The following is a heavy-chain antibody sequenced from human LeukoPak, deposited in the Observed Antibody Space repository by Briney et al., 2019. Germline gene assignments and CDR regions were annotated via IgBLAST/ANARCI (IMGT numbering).Heavy chain of an antibody. CDR1: GYTFTGYY. V-gene: IGHV1-2*06. CDR2: INPNSGGT. J-gene: IGHJ5*02. Sequence: GASVKVSCKASGYTFTGYYMHWVRQAPGQGLEWRGRINPNSGGTNYTQKFQGRVTMTRDTSISTAYMELSRLRSDDTAVYYCARGSFYDFNWFDPWGQGTLVTVSS. CDR3: ARGSFYDFNWFDP. D-gene: IGHD3/OR15-3a*01.